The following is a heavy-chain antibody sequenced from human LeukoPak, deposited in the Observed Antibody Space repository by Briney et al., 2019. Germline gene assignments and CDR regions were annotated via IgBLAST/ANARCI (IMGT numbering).Heavy chain of an antibody. Sequence: ALVKVSCKASGYTFTSYGISWVRQAPGQGLEWMGWISAYNGNTNYAQKPQGRVTMTTDTFTSTAYMELRSLRSDDTAVYYCALSSSWPDAFDIWGQGTMVTVSS. CDR1: GYTFTSYG. D-gene: IGHD6-13*01. J-gene: IGHJ3*02. CDR3: ALSSSWPDAFDI. CDR2: ISAYNGNT. V-gene: IGHV1-18*01.